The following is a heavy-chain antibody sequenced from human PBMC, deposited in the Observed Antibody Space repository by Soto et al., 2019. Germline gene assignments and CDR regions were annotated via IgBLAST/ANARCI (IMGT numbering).Heavy chain of an antibody. D-gene: IGHD3-22*01. Sequence: ASVXVSCKASGGTFSSYAISWVRQAPGQGLEWMGGIIPIFGTANYAQKFQGRVTITADESTSTAYMELSSLRSEDTAVYYCARGYYYDSSGPEAAFDIWGQGTMVTVSS. CDR3: ARGYYYDSSGPEAAFDI. V-gene: IGHV1-69*13. CDR2: IIPIFGTA. CDR1: GGTFSSYA. J-gene: IGHJ3*02.